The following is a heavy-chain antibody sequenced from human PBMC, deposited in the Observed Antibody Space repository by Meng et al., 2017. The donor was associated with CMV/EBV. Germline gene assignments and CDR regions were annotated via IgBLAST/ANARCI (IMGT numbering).Heavy chain of an antibody. J-gene: IGHJ4*02. CDR1: GGSFIGYY. Sequence: QVQLLQWGAGLLKPSETLSLTCAVYGGSFIGYYWSWIRQPPGKGLEWIGEINHSGSTNYNPSLKSRVTISVDTSKNQFSLKLSSVTAADTAVYYCARVWDSGWDYWGQGTLVTVSS. D-gene: IGHD3-22*01. V-gene: IGHV4-34*01. CDR2: INHSGST. CDR3: ARVWDSGWDY.